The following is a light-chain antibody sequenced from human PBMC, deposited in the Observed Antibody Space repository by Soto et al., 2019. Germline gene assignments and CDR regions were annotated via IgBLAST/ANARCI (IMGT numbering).Light chain of an antibody. CDR2: DAS. J-gene: IGKJ1*01. CDR1: QSVSSW. V-gene: IGKV1-5*01. CDR3: QEYVSYSPRT. Sequence: DIRMTQSPSTLSASVGDRVTITCRASQSVSSWLAWYQQKPGQAPRLLIYDASTLESGVPSRFSGSGSGTEFTLTISSLQPDDFATYYCQEYVSYSPRTFGQGTQVEI.